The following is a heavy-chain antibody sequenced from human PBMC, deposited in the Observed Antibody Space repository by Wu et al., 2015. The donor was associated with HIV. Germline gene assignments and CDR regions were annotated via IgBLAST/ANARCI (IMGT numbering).Heavy chain of an antibody. CDR1: GYIFTSYG. Sequence: QVQLVQSGAEVKKPGASVKVSCKASGYIFTSYGINWVRQAPGQGLEWIGGIIPLFASANYAQKFQGRVTITTDESTSTAYMELSSLRSEDTAVYYCAKDRVTDTQYYFDYWGQGTPVTVSS. J-gene: IGHJ4*02. CDR3: AKDRVTDTQYYFDY. D-gene: IGHD2-21*02. V-gene: IGHV1-69*05. CDR2: IIPLFASA.